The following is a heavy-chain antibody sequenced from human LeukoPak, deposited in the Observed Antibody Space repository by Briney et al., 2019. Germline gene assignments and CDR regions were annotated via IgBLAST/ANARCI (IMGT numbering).Heavy chain of an antibody. V-gene: IGHV4-4*08. Sequence: PSETLSLTCTISGASISRYYWSWIRQPPGKGLEWIGSFYSSGSPNYNPSLKSRVTISVDSSKNQFSLKLTSVTAADTAVYYWPGGFDYWGQGALVTVSS. CDR1: GASISRYY. D-gene: IGHD3-10*01. CDR2: FYSSGSP. J-gene: IGHJ4*02. CDR3: PGGFDY.